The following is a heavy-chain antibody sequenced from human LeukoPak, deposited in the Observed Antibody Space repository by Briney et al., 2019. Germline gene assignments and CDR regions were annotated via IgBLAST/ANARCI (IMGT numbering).Heavy chain of an antibody. CDR3: ARVYRYGDYQGLDY. Sequence: GASVKVSCKASGYTFTSYGISWVRQAPGQGLEWMGGIIPIFGTANYAQKFQGRVTITADESTSTAYMELSSLRSEDTAVYYCARVYRYGDYQGLDYWGQGTLVTVSS. V-gene: IGHV1-69*13. CDR2: IIPIFGTA. D-gene: IGHD4-17*01. J-gene: IGHJ4*02. CDR1: GYTFTSYG.